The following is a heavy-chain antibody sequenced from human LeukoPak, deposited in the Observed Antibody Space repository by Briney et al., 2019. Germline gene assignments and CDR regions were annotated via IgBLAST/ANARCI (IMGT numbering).Heavy chain of an antibody. CDR3: AREAGEFVYYYYYYYMDV. V-gene: IGHV3-20*04. CDR1: GFTFDDYG. Sequence: GGSLRLSCAASGFTFDDYGMSWVRQAPGKGLEWVSGINWNGGSTGYADSAKGRFTISRDNAKNSLYLQMNGLRAEDTALYYCAREAGEFVYYYYYYYMDVWGKGTTVTVSS. CDR2: INWNGGST. J-gene: IGHJ6*03. D-gene: IGHD7-27*01.